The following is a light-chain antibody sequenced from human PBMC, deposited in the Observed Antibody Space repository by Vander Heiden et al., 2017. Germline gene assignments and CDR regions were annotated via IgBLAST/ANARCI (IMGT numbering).Light chain of an antibody. J-gene: IGLJ2*01. CDR3: QVWDTRTVV. CDR2: RDS. V-gene: IGLV3-9*01. CDR1: NIGSKN. Sequence: SYELTQPLPVSVALGQTARITCGGNNIGSKNVHWYQQRPGQAPVLVIYRDSNRPSGIPERFSGSNSGNTATLTISRAQAGDEADYYCQVWDTRTVVFGGGTKLTVL.